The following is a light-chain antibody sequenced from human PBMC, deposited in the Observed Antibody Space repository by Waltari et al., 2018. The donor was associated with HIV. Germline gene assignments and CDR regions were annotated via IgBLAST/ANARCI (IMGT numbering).Light chain of an antibody. CDR3: QQTNSFPFT. CDR2: GAS. V-gene: IGKV1-12*01. Sequence: DIQMTQSPSSVSAYVGDSGPLTCQAKQGISTWIAWYHQKPGKAPKHLISGASNLQPGVPSRFSGSGSGTSFSRPITSLQADDFAIYYCQQTNSFPFTFGQGTRLEIK. CDR1: QGISTW. J-gene: IGKJ5*01.